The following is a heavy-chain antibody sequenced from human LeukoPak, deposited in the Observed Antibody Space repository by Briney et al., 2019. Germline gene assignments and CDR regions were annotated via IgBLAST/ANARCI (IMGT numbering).Heavy chain of an antibody. CDR3: ARSAMDDAFDI. CDR1: GFTFSGYD. D-gene: IGHD2-2*01. J-gene: IGHJ3*02. CDR2: IDTAGDT. Sequence: GGSLRLSCAASGFTFSGYDMPWVRQVPGKGLEWVSVIDTAGDTHYPGSVKGRFTISRENAKSSLYLQMNSLRAGDTAVYYCARSAMDDAFDIWGQGTMVTVSS. V-gene: IGHV3-13*01.